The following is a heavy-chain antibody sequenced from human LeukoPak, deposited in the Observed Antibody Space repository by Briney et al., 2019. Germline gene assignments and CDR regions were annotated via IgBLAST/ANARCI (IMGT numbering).Heavy chain of an antibody. Sequence: SETLSLTCAVSGGSISSSNWWSWVRQPPGKGLEWIGEIYHSGSTNYNPSLKSRVTISVDKSKNQFSLKLSSVTAADTAVYYCAAAGRLSGYSSSWYDYWGQGTLVTVSS. CDR3: AAAGRLSGYSSSWYDY. V-gene: IGHV4-4*02. J-gene: IGHJ4*02. CDR2: IYHSGST. CDR1: GGSISSSNW. D-gene: IGHD6-13*01.